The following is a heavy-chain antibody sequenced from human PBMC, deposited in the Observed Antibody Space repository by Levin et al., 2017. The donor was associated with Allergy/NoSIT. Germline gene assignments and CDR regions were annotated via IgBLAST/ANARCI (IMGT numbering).Heavy chain of an antibody. CDR1: GYNFNSFD. Sequence: ASVKVSCKASGYNFNSFDMNWVRQASGQGPEWVGWMNPQTGKAGYAQKVRGRGTMTRNTSIDTAYMELSSLKFEDTAVYYCVRGDSRFAYWGQGTLVTVSP. CDR3: VRGDSRFAY. CDR2: MNPQTGKA. J-gene: IGHJ4*02. D-gene: IGHD3-22*01. V-gene: IGHV1-8*01.